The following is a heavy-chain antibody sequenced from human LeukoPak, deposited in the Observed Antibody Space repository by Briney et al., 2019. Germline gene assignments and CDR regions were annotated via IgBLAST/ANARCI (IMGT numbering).Heavy chain of an antibody. D-gene: IGHD5-18*01. CDR3: ARALGLRGYSYEDYFDY. V-gene: IGHV4-59*01. J-gene: IGHJ4*02. Sequence: SETQSLTCTVSGGSMSSYYWSWIRQPPGKGLEWIGYTYYSGNTNCNPSLKSRVTISVDTSKNQFSLKVSSVTAADTAVYYCARALGLRGYSYEDYFDYWGQGTLVTVSS. CDR2: TYYSGNT. CDR1: GGSMSSYY.